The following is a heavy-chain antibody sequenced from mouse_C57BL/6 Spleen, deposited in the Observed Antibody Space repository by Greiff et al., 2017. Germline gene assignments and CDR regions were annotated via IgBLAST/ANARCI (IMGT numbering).Heavy chain of an antibody. CDR1: GFSLTSYG. CDR3: ARPRTTVVAPYAMDY. V-gene: IGHV2-2*01. Sequence: VKLVESGPGLVQPSQSLSITCTVSGFSLTSYGVHWVRQSPGKGLEWLGVIWSGGSTDYNAAFISRLSISKDNSKSQVFFKMNSLQADDTAIYYCARPRTTVVAPYAMDYWGQGTSVTVSS. J-gene: IGHJ4*01. D-gene: IGHD1-1*01. CDR2: IWSGGST.